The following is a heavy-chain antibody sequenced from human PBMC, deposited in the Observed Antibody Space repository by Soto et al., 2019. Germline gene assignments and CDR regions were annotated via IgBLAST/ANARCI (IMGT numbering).Heavy chain of an antibody. V-gene: IGHV1-69*13. CDR1: GGTFSSYA. D-gene: IGHD2-15*01. CDR2: IIPIFGTA. Sequence: ASVKVSCKASGGTFSSYAISWVRQAPGQGLEWMGGIIPIFGTANYAQKFQGRVTITADESTGTAYMELSSLRSEDTAVYYCARKTVVTQFRGMDVWGQGTTVTVSS. J-gene: IGHJ6*02. CDR3: ARKTVVTQFRGMDV.